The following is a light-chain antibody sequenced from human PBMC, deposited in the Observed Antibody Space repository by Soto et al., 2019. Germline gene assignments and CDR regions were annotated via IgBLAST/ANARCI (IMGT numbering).Light chain of an antibody. V-gene: IGKV1-33*01. J-gene: IGKJ5*01. CDR1: QDIDKY. CDR3: QQYYDLPIT. Sequence: DIQMTQSPSSLSASVGDRVSITCQASQDIDKYLNWYQQTKGKAPKILIDDVTNLETGVPSRFSGSRSGTHFTFPLGRLQPEDISTYYCQQYYDLPITFGQGTRLEIK. CDR2: DVT.